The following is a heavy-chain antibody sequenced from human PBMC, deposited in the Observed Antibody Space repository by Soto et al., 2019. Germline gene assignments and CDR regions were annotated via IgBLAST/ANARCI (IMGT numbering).Heavy chain of an antibody. CDR3: ARDYYDSSGVSPFDY. Sequence: PGGSLRLSCAAAGVTFSSYAMHWVRQAPGKGLEWVAVISYDGSNKYYADSVKGRFTISRDNSKNTLYLQMNSLRAEDTAVYYCARDYYDSSGVSPFDYWGQGTLVTVSS. CDR2: ISYDGSNK. V-gene: IGHV3-30-3*01. D-gene: IGHD3-22*01. CDR1: GVTFSSYA. J-gene: IGHJ4*02.